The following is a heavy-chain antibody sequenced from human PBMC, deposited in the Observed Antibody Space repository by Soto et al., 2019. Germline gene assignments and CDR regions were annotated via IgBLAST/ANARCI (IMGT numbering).Heavy chain of an antibody. J-gene: IGHJ4*02. Sequence: PGGSLRLSCAASGFTFSIYAMSWVRHAPGKGLEWVSAISGSGGSTYYADSVKGRFTISRDNSKNTLYLQMNSLRAEDTAVYYCAKAPSIRLVLVLFDYWGQGTLVTVSS. CDR1: GFTFSIYA. V-gene: IGHV3-23*01. D-gene: IGHD2-8*01. CDR2: ISGSGGST. CDR3: AKAPSIRLVLVLFDY.